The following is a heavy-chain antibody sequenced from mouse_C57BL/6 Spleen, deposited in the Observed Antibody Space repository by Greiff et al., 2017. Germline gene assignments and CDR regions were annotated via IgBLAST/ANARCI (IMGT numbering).Heavy chain of an antibody. D-gene: IGHD4-1*01. CDR2: IHPNSGST. CDR3: AREETGPPYAMDY. Sequence: VQLQQPGAELVKPGASVKLSCKASGYTFTSYWMHWVKQRPGQGLEWIGMIHPNSGSTNYNEKFKSKATLTVDKSSSTAYMQLSSLTSEDSAVYYCAREETGPPYAMDYWGQGTSVTVSS. CDR1: GYTFTSYW. J-gene: IGHJ4*01. V-gene: IGHV1-64*01.